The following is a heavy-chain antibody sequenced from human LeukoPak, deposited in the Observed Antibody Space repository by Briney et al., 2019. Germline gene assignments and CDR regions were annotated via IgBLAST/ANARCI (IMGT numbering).Heavy chain of an antibody. V-gene: IGHV3-11*01. CDR1: GFTFSDYY. Sequence: SGGSLRLSCAASGFTFSDYYMSWIRQAPGKGLEWVSYISSSGSTIYHADSVKGRFTISRDNAKNSLYLQMNSLRAEDTAVYYCARGALVVVAANPPDYWGQGTLVTVSS. CDR2: ISSSGSTI. J-gene: IGHJ4*02. D-gene: IGHD2-15*01. CDR3: ARGALVVVAANPPDY.